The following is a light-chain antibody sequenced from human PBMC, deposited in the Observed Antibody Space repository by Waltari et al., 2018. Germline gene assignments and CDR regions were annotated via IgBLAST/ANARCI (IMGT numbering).Light chain of an antibody. CDR3: QQYYSSPRT. CDR2: WAS. Sequence: DIVMTQSPDSLAVSLVERATINCKSSQSVLYSSNNKYYLAWYQHKPGQPPQLLIYWASIRESGVPDRFSGSGSGTDFTLTISSLQAEDVAVYYCQQYYSSPRTFGQGTKVEIK. J-gene: IGKJ1*01. CDR1: QSVLYSSNNKYY. V-gene: IGKV4-1*01.